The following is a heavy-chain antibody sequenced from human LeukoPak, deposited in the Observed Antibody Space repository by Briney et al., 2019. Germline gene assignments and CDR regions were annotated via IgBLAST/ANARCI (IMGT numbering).Heavy chain of an antibody. D-gene: IGHD3-22*01. CDR3: ARRSTPPYYYDSSGYLGAFDI. Sequence: GESLKISWNGSGYSFTSYWIGWVRQMPGKGLEWMGIIYPCDSDTRYSPSFQGQVTISADKSISTAYLQWSSPKASDTAMYYCARRSTPPYYYDSSGYLGAFDIWGQGTMVTVSS. CDR1: GYSFTSYW. CDR2: IYPCDSDT. V-gene: IGHV5-51*01. J-gene: IGHJ3*02.